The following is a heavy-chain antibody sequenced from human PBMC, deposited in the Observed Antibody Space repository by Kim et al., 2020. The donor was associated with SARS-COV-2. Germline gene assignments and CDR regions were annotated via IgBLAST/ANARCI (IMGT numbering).Heavy chain of an antibody. CDR1: GYTFTGYY. CDR3: ARVGYCSSTSCSPSGYYYYYYMYV. CDR2: INPNSGGT. J-gene: IGHJ6*03. V-gene: IGHV1-2*06. D-gene: IGHD2-2*01. Sequence: ASVKVSCKASGYTFTGYYMHWVRQAPGQGLEWMGRINPNSGGTNYAQKFQGRVTMTRDTSISTAYMELSRLRSDDTAVYYCARVGYCSSTSCSPSGYYYYYYMYVWGKGTTVTVSS.